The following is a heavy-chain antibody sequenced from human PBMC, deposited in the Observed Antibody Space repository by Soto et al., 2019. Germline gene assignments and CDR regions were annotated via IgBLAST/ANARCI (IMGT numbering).Heavy chain of an antibody. CDR2: IYYSGST. V-gene: IGHV4-59*01. J-gene: IGHJ5*02. D-gene: IGHD3-9*01. Sequence: SETLSLTCTVSGGSISSYYWSWIRQPPGTGLEWIGYIYYSGSTNYNTSLKSRVTISVDTSKNQFSLKLSSLTAADTAVYYCAREEVYYDILTGYAHNWFDPWGQGTLVTVS. CDR1: GGSISSYY. CDR3: AREEVYYDILTGYAHNWFDP.